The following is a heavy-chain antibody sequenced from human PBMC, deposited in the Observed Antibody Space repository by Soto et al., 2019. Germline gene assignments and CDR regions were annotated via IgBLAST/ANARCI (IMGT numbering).Heavy chain of an antibody. CDR1: GGSISSGGYY. Sequence: SETLSLTCTVSGGSISSGGYYWSWIRQHPGKGLEWIGYIYYSGSTYYNPSLKSRVTISVDTSKNQFSLKLSSVTAADTAVYYCARDRIVVVPAATSYYYYMDVWGKGTTVTVSS. V-gene: IGHV4-31*03. CDR3: ARDRIVVVPAATSYYYYMDV. J-gene: IGHJ6*03. D-gene: IGHD2-2*01. CDR2: IYYSGST.